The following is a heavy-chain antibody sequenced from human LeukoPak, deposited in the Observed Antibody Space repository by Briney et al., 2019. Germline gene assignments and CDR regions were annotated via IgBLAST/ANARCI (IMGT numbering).Heavy chain of an antibody. J-gene: IGHJ4*02. D-gene: IGHD2-15*01. CDR3: ARVRLGYCSGGSCYFKYYFDY. V-gene: IGHV4-30-4*08. Sequence: SETLSLTCTVSGGSISSGDYYWSWIRQPPGKGLEWIGYIYYSGSTYYNPSLKSRVTISVDTSKNQFSLKLSSVTAADTAVYDCARVRLGYCSGGSCYFKYYFDYWGQGTLVTVSS. CDR1: GGSISSGDYY. CDR2: IYYSGST.